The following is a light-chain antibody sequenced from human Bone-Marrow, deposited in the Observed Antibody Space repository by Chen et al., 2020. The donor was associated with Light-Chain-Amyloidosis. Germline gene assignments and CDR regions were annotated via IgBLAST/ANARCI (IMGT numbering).Light chain of an antibody. CDR1: NIGNKG. CDR2: GET. CDR3: QVWDGGNGRSWGV. Sequence: SYVLTQPPSVSVAPGKTATITCGGDNIGNKGVHWYQQKPGQAPVLVVYGETDRPSGIPDRCSGSKAGDRAALTISRGEAGDAADYYGQVWDGGNGRSWGVFGGGTRLTVL. J-gene: IGLJ3*02. V-gene: IGLV3-21*03.